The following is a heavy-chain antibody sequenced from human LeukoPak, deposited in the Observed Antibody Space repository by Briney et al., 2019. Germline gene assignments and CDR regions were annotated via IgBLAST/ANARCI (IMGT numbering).Heavy chain of an antibody. V-gene: IGHV3-30*18. CDR3: AKATSYGSGSYYKKDAFDI. D-gene: IGHD3-10*01. Sequence: GGSLRLSCAASGFTFSSYGMHWVRQAPGKGLEWVAVISYDGSNKYYADSVKGRFTISRDNSKNTLYLQMNSLRAEDTAVYYCAKATSYGSGSYYKKDAFDIWGQGTMVTVSS. CDR1: GFTFSSYG. CDR2: ISYDGSNK. J-gene: IGHJ3*02.